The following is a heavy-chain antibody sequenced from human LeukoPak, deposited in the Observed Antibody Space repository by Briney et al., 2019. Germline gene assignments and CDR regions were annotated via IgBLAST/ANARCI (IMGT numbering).Heavy chain of an antibody. CDR3: AKDPPRGMGSGPYRGYFDY. CDR1: GFTFSSYA. J-gene: IGHJ4*02. D-gene: IGHD2-15*01. CDR2: ISGSGGST. Sequence: PGGSLRLSCAASGFTFSSYAMSWVRQAPGKGLEWVSAISGSGGSTYYADSVKGRFTISRDNSKNTLYLQMNSLRAEDTAVYYCAKDPPRGMGSGPYRGYFDYWGQGTLVTVSS. V-gene: IGHV3-23*01.